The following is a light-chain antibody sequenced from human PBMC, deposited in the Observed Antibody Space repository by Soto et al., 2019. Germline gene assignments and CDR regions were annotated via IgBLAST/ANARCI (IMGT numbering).Light chain of an antibody. CDR3: QQRTSYPIT. J-gene: IGKJ5*01. V-gene: IGKV1-9*01. CDR2: TAS. Sequence: DIQLSQSPSFLSASVRDRVTITCRASQFISNFLAWYQRKPGKAPKLLISTASILQSGVPSRFSGSGSGTEFTLTISSRQPEDFATYYCQQRTSYPITFGQGTRLEIK. CDR1: QFISNF.